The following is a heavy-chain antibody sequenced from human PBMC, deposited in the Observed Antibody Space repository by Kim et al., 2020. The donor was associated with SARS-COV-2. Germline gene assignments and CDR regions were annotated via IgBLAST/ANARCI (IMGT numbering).Heavy chain of an antibody. CDR1: GYTFTGYY. CDR3: AREYYDFWSGYPGRFDP. D-gene: IGHD3-3*01. V-gene: IGHV1-2*06. CDR2: INPNSGGT. Sequence: ASVKVSCKASGYTFTGYYMHWVRQAPGQGLEWMGRINPNSGGTNYAQKFQGRVTMTRDASISTAYMELSRLRSDDTAVYYCAREYYDFWSGYPGRFDPWGQGTLVTVSS. J-gene: IGHJ5*02.